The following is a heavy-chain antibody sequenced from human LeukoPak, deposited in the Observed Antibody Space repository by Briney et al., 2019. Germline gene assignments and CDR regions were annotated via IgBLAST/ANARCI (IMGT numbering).Heavy chain of an antibody. CDR3: ATFEALSPSS. CDR1: GFTFSSYA. CDR2: ISYDGSNK. Sequence: GRSLRLSCAASGFTFSSYAMHWVRQAPGKGLEWVAVISYDGSNKYYADSVKGRFTISRDNSKNTLYLQMNSLRAEDTAVYYCATFEALSPSSWGQGTLVTVSS. V-gene: IGHV3-30-3*01. J-gene: IGHJ1*01.